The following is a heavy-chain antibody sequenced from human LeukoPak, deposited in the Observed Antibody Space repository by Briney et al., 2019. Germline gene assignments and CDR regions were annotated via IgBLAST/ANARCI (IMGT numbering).Heavy chain of an antibody. CDR3: ARGIAVAGLDY. D-gene: IGHD6-19*01. Sequence: SETLSLTCTVSGGSISSYYWSWIRQPPGEGLEWIGYIYYSGSTNYNPSLKSRVTISVDTSKNQFSLKLSSVTAADTAVYYCARGIAVAGLDYWGQGTLVTVSS. CDR2: IYYSGST. CDR1: GGSISSYY. J-gene: IGHJ4*02. V-gene: IGHV4-59*12.